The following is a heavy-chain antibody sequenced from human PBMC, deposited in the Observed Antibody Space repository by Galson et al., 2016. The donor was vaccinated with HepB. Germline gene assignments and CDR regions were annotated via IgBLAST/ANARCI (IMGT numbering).Heavy chain of an antibody. Sequence: SLRLSCAASGFILGDYAMSWVRQAPGKGLEWVSAASGSGGSTYYADSVKGRFTISRDNSKNTLYLQMNSLRAEDTAVYYCAKQSSGVVNPYYFDYWGQGTRVTVSS. CDR3: AKQSSGVVNPYYFDY. J-gene: IGHJ4*02. D-gene: IGHD3-3*01. CDR2: ASGSGGST. V-gene: IGHV3-23*01. CDR1: GFILGDYA.